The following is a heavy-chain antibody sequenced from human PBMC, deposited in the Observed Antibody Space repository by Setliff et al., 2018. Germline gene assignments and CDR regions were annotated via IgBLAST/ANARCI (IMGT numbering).Heavy chain of an antibody. CDR3: ARLAVPYYFDY. V-gene: IGHV4-59*08. CDR2: IYYSGNSNYDT. J-gene: IGHJ4*02. D-gene: IGHD4-17*01. CDR1: GGSINSHY. Sequence: SETLSLTCIVSGGSINSHYWNWIRQPPGKGLEWIGYIYYSGNSNYDTNYNPSLKSRVTISVDTSKNQFSLKLSSVTAADTAVYYCARLAVPYYFDYWGQGTLVTVSS.